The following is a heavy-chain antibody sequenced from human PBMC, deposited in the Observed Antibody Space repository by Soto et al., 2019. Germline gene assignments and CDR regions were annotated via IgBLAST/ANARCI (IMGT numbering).Heavy chain of an antibody. CDR1: GGSISSSSYY. J-gene: IGHJ4*02. CDR2: IYYSGST. CDR3: ARERLYGSGSQAFDY. D-gene: IGHD3-10*01. V-gene: IGHV4-61*01. Sequence: SETLSLTCTVSGGSISSSSYYWSWIRQPPGKGLEWIGYIYYSGSTNYNPSLKSRVTISADTSKNQFSLKLSSVTAADTAVYYCARERLYGSGSQAFDYWGQGTLVTVSS.